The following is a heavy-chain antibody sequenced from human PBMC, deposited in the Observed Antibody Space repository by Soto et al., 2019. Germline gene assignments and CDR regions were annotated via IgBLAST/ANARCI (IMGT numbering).Heavy chain of an antibody. CDR3: ATSGSVSDFDY. D-gene: IGHD5-12*01. CDR2: IIPIFGTA. V-gene: IGHV1-69*13. Sequence: GASVKVSCKASGGTFSSYAISWVRQAPGQGLEWMGGIIPIFGTANFAQKFQGRVTITADESTSTAYMELSSLRSEDTAVYYCATSGSVSDFDYWGQGTLVTVSS. J-gene: IGHJ4*02. CDR1: GGTFSSYA.